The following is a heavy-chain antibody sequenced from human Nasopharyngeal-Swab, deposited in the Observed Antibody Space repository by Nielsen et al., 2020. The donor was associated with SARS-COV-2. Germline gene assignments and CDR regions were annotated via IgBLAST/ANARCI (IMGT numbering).Heavy chain of an antibody. V-gene: IGHV3-21*01. J-gene: IGHJ4*02. CDR3: VRDTPAMFAY. CDR2: ISSSGDYI. Sequence: GESLKISCAASGFAFNIYTMNWVRQAPGKGLEWVSAISSSGDYIYYAASVKGRFTISRDNAKNSLYLQMNSLRAEDPAVSYCVRDTPAMFAYWGQGMLVTVSS. CDR1: GFAFNIYT.